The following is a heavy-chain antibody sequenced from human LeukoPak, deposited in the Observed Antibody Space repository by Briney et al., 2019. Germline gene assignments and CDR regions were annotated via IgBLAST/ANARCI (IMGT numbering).Heavy chain of an antibody. J-gene: IGHJ4*02. CDR2: ISGSGGST. CDR1: GFTFSTYE. CDR3: AKDHGLEYFDY. Sequence: PGGSLRLSCAASGFTFSTYEMNWVRQAPGKGLEWVSAISGSGGSTYYADSVKGRFTISRDNSKNTLYLQMNSLRAEDTAVYYCAKDHGLEYFDYWGQGTLVTVSS. V-gene: IGHV3-23*01. D-gene: IGHD3-3*01.